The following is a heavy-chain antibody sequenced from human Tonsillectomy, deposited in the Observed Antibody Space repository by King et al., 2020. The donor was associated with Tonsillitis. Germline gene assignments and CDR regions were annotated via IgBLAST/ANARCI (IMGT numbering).Heavy chain of an antibody. CDR3: AKDYYYDSSGYDCAFDI. Sequence: VQLVESGGGLVQPGRSLRLSCAASGFTFDDYAMHWVRQAPGKGLEWVSGISLNSGSIGYADSVKGRFTISRDNAKNSLYLQMNSLRAEDTALYYCAKDYYYDSSGYDCAFDIWGQGTMVTVSS. J-gene: IGHJ3*02. CDR1: GFTFDDYA. V-gene: IGHV3-9*01. CDR2: ISLNSGSI. D-gene: IGHD3-22*01.